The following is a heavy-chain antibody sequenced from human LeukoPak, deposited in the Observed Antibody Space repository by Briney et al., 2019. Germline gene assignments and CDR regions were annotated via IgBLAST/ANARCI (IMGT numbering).Heavy chain of an antibody. CDR1: GFTFSSYW. D-gene: IGHD2-2*01. V-gene: IGHV3-21*01. Sequence: GGSLRLSCAASGFTFSSYWMSWVRQAPGKGLEWVSSISSSSSYIYYADSVKGRFTISRDNAKNSLYLQMNSLRAEDTAVYYCASGRSTSFGVNWFDPWGQGTLVTVSS. J-gene: IGHJ5*02. CDR3: ASGRSTSFGVNWFDP. CDR2: ISSSSSYI.